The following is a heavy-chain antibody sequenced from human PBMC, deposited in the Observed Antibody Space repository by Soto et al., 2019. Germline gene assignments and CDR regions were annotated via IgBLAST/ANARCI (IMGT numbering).Heavy chain of an antibody. D-gene: IGHD3-22*01. CDR3: ARDGPYYYHSSGYHSGFSDY. Sequence: SVKVSCKASGGTFSSYAISWVRQAPGQGLEWMGGIIPIFGTANYAQKFQGRVTITADESTSTAYMELSSLRSEDTAVYYCARDGPYYYHSSGYHSGFSDYWGQGTLVTVSS. J-gene: IGHJ4*02. CDR1: GGTFSSYA. V-gene: IGHV1-69*13. CDR2: IIPIFGTA.